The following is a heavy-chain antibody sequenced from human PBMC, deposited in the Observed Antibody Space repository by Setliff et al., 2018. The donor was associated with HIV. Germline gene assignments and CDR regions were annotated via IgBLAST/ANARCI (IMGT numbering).Heavy chain of an antibody. Sequence: ASVKVSCKASGYTFTGYYMHWVRQAPGQGLEWMGWINPNSGGTNYAQKFQGRVTMTRDTSISTAYMELSRLRSDDTAVYYCARDTGTAMVNDAFDIWGQGTMVTVSS. CDR3: ARDTGTAMVNDAFDI. J-gene: IGHJ3*02. CDR1: GYTFTGYY. V-gene: IGHV1-2*02. D-gene: IGHD5-18*01. CDR2: INPNSGGT.